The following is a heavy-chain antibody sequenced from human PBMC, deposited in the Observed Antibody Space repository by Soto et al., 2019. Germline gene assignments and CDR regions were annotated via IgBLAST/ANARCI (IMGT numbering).Heavy chain of an antibody. CDR2: IYHSGKT. V-gene: IGHV4-59*12. D-gene: IGHD3-22*01. CDR1: GGSISSYY. Sequence: PSETLSLTCTVSGGSISSYYWSWIRQPPGKELEWIGSIYHSGKTYYKPSLRSRVTVSVDTSKNQFSMKLISVTAADTAVYYCARDKRVTMIGGWFDPWGQGTLVTVSS. J-gene: IGHJ5*02. CDR3: ARDKRVTMIGGWFDP.